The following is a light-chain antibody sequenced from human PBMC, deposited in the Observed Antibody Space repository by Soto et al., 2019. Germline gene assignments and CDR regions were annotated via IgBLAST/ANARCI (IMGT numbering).Light chain of an antibody. Sequence: QSVLPQPPSLSAAPGQNVTLSCSWSSSNIGNNYVSWYQQLPGTAPKLLIYDDNQRPSGIPDRFSASKSGASATLGITGLQAGDEADYYCGAWEMSPSVPGVFGGGTKVTVL. CDR1: SSNIGNNY. CDR2: DDN. V-gene: IGLV1-51*01. J-gene: IGLJ3*02. CDR3: GAWEMSPSVPGV.